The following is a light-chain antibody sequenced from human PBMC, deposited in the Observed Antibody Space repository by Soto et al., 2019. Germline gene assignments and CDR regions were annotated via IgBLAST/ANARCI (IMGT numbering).Light chain of an antibody. Sequence: DVQMTQSPSSLSASERDSVTITCRASQGISNYLAWYQQKPGEVPKLLIYAASTLQSGVPSRFSGSGSGTDFTLTISSLQPEDVATYYCQKYNSAPWTFGQGTKVEIK. CDR1: QGISNY. V-gene: IGKV1-27*01. CDR2: AAS. CDR3: QKYNSAPWT. J-gene: IGKJ1*01.